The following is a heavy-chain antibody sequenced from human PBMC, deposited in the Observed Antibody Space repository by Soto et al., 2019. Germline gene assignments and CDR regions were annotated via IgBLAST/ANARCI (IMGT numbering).Heavy chain of an antibody. Sequence: ASVKVSCKASGYTFTSYAMHWVRQAPGQRLEWIGWINAGNGNTKYSQKFQGRVTITRDTSASTAYMELSSLRSEDTAVYYCARGYCSGGSCYSNGRYYYGMDVWGQGTTVTVYS. CDR3: ARGYCSGGSCYSNGRYYYGMDV. J-gene: IGHJ6*02. CDR2: INAGNGNT. D-gene: IGHD2-15*01. CDR1: GYTFTSYA. V-gene: IGHV1-3*01.